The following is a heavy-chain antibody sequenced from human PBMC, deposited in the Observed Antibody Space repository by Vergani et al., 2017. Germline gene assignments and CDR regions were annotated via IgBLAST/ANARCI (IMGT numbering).Heavy chain of an antibody. CDR1: GTPVSSTEYY. CDR2: IYDSETT. D-gene: IGHD3-22*01. Sequence: QMQLQEAGPGLVEPSQTLSLTCNVSGTPVSSTEYYWNWIRQSPGKGLEWIGNIYDSETTRYDPSLKSRLTIAQDNSKNQFSLKLKSVTAADTAIYYCVSLGYYPDTGGWAWGQGIHVSVCS. V-gene: IGHV4-30-4*01. J-gene: IGHJ4*02. CDR3: VSLGYYPDTGGWA.